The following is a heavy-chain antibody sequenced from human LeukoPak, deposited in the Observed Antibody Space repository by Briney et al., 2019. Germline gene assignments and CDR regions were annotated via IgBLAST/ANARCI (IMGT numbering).Heavy chain of an antibody. J-gene: IGHJ3*02. CDR3: ARDQGEGIAAAGGDAFDI. D-gene: IGHD6-13*01. CDR1: GFTFSDYY. Sequence: PGGSLRLSCAASGFTFSDYYMSWIRQAPGKGLEWVSYISSSGSTIYYADSVKGRFTISRDNAKNSLYLQMNSLRAEDTAVYYCARDQGEGIAAAGGDAFDIWGQGTMVTVSS. CDR2: ISSSGSTI. V-gene: IGHV3-11*04.